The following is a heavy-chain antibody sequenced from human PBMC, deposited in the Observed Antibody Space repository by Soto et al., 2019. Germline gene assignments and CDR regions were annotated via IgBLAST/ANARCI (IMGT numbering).Heavy chain of an antibody. CDR1: GFIVSSNY. D-gene: IGHD3-3*01. Sequence: GGSLRLSCAASGFIVSSNYRSWVRQAPGKGLEWVSVIYSGGSTYYADSVKGRFTISRDNSKNTLYLQMNSLRAEDTAVYYCARGPGSIFACYFDYWGQGTMVTVYS. CDR3: ARGPGSIFACYFDY. V-gene: IGHV3-53*01. CDR2: IYSGGST. J-gene: IGHJ4*02.